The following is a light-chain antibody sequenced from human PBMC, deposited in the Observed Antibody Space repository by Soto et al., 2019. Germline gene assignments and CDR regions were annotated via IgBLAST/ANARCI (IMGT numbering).Light chain of an antibody. CDR3: QQLNSYPIT. CDR1: QGIGSD. J-gene: IGKJ5*01. Sequence: IPLTQSPSSLSASVGDRVTITCRASQGIGSDLAWYQQKPGKAPKLLIYAASTLQGGVPSRFSGSGSGTDFTLTISSLQPEDFATYYCQQLNSYPITFGQGTRLEIK. CDR2: AAS. V-gene: IGKV1-9*01.